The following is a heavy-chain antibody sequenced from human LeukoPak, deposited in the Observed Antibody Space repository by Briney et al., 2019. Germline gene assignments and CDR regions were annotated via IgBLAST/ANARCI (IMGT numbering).Heavy chain of an antibody. CDR2: IYYSGST. D-gene: IGHD2-2*02. CDR1: GGSISSYY. V-gene: IGHV4-59*01. Sequence: PSETLSLTCTVSGGSISSYYGIWIRQPPGKGLEWIGYIYYSGSTNYNPSLKSRVTISVDTSKNQFSLKLSSVTAADTAVYYCARDLGCSSTSYYTEGWFDPWGQGTLVTVSS. J-gene: IGHJ5*02. CDR3: ARDLGCSSTSYYTEGWFDP.